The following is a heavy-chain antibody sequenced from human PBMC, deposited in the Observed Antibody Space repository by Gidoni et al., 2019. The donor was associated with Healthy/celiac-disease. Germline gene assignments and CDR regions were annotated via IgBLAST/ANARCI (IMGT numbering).Heavy chain of an antibody. Sequence: QVQLVQSGGGVVHPGRSLRLSCAASGFTFSSYGMHWVRQAPGKGLEVVAFIRYDGSNKYYADSVKGRFTISRDNSKNTLYLQMNSLRAEDTAVYYCAKGTPSREWLVFDYWGQGTLVTVSS. V-gene: IGHV3-30*02. CDR1: GFTFSSYG. CDR3: AKGTPSREWLVFDY. CDR2: IRYDGSNK. D-gene: IGHD6-19*01. J-gene: IGHJ4*02.